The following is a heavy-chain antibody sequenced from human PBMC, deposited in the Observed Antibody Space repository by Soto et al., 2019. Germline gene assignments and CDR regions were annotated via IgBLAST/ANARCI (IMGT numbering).Heavy chain of an antibody. D-gene: IGHD3-16*01. CDR1: GFTVSSNY. CDR3: ARVIAMITFGGVTPQFDY. V-gene: IGHV3-66*01. Sequence: PGGSLRLSCAASGFTVSSNYMSWVRQAPGKGLEWVSVIYSGGSTYYADSVKGRFTISRDNSKNTLYLQMNSLRAEDTAVYYCARVIAMITFGGVTPQFDYWGQGTLVTVSS. CDR2: IYSGGST. J-gene: IGHJ4*02.